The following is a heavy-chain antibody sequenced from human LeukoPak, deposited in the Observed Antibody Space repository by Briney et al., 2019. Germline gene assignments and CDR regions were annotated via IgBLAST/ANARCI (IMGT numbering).Heavy chain of an antibody. CDR2: ISGSGGST. D-gene: IGHD5-12*01. CDR3: STLRGNSSYDSRMTG. J-gene: IGHJ4*02. CDR1: GFSFRNYA. Sequence: TGGSPRLSCAASGFSFRNYAMSWVRQAPGKGLEWVSAISGSGGSTYYADSVKGRFTISRDSPKNTLYLQMNRLRAEHTAVYYCSTLRGNSSYDSRMTGWGQGTLVTVSS. V-gene: IGHV3-23*01.